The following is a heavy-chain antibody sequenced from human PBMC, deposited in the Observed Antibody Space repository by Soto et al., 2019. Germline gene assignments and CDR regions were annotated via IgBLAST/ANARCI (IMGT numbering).Heavy chain of an antibody. CDR3: ARHLMTTPAYNWFDP. CDR1: GGSISSSSYY. J-gene: IGHJ5*02. D-gene: IGHD4-17*01. Sequence: SETLSLTCTVSGGSISSSSYYWGWIRQPPGKGLEWIGSIYYSGSTYYNPSLKSRVTISVDTSKNQFSLKLSSVTAADTAVYYCARHLMTTPAYNWFDPWGQGTLVTVSS. CDR2: IYYSGST. V-gene: IGHV4-39*01.